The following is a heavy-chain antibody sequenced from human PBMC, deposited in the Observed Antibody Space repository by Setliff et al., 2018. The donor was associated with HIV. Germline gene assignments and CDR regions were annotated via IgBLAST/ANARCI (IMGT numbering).Heavy chain of an antibody. Sequence: SETLSLTCTVSGGSISSYYWSWTRQPAGKRLEFIGRISAAGTINYNPSLRSRVTLSVDTSENQFSLTVNSVTAADTAMYFCARDEGRATGSWWDQSASWYLDYWGHGILVT. D-gene: IGHD6-13*01. V-gene: IGHV4-4*07. CDR2: ISAAGTI. J-gene: IGHJ4*01. CDR1: GGSISSYY. CDR3: ARDEGRATGSWWDQSASWYLDY.